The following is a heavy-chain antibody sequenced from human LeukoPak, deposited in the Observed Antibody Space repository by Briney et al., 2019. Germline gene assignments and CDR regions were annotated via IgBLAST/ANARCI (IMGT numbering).Heavy chain of an antibody. J-gene: IGHJ4*02. D-gene: IGHD2-21*02. CDR1: GFTFSSYS. Sequence: PGGSLRLSCAASGFTFSSYSMNWVRQAPGKELEWVSSISSSSSYIYYADSVKGRFTISRDNAKNSLYLQMNSLRAEDTAVYYCARKTCGGDCPKDYWGQGTLVTVSS. CDR3: ARKTCGGDCPKDY. CDR2: ISSSSSYI. V-gene: IGHV3-21*01.